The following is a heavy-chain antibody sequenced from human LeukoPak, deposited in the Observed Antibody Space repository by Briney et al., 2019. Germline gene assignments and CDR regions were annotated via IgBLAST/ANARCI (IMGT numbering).Heavy chain of an antibody. CDR1: GGSFSGYY. Sequence: SETLSLTCAVYGGSFSGYYWSWIRQPPGKGLEWIGEIYHGGSTNYNPSLKSRVTISVDTSKNQFSLKLSSVTAADTAVYYCARGLRYYDILTGYYTYNFDYWGQGTLVIVSS. J-gene: IGHJ4*02. D-gene: IGHD3-9*01. V-gene: IGHV4-34*01. CDR3: ARGLRYYDILTGYYTYNFDY. CDR2: IYHGGST.